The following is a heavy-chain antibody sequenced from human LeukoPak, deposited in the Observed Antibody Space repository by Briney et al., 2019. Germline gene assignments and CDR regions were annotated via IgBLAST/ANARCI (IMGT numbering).Heavy chain of an antibody. J-gene: IGHJ5*02. CDR3: ARDGALITMVRGVINRNWFDP. CDR2: INPNSGGT. V-gene: IGHV1-2*02. CDR1: GYTFTGYY. Sequence: ASVKVSCKASGYTFTGYYMHWVRQAPGQGLEWMGWINPNSGGTNYAQKFQGRVTMTRDTSTSTVYMELSSLRSEDTAVYYCARDGALITMVRGVINRNWFDPWGQGTLVTVSS. D-gene: IGHD3-10*01.